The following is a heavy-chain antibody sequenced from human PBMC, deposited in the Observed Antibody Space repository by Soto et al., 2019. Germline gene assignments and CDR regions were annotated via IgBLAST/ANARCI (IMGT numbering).Heavy chain of an antibody. D-gene: IGHD6-6*01. CDR1: GGSISSYY. J-gene: IGHJ6*03. CDR3: ARQQLVRGYYYYMDV. Sequence: SETLSLTCTVSGGSISSYYWSWIRQPPGKGLEWIGYIYYSGSTNYNPSLKSRVTISVDTSKNQFSLKLSSVTAADTAVYYCARQQLVRGYYYYMDVWGKGTTVTVSS. CDR2: IYYSGST. V-gene: IGHV4-59*08.